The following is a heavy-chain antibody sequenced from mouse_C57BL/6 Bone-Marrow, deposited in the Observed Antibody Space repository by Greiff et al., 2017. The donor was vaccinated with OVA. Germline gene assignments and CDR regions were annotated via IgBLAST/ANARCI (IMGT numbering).Heavy chain of an antibody. CDR2: IWSGGSK. D-gene: IGHD3-3*01. Sequence: VQLQESGPDLVQPSQTLSMTCKVSGFSLTSYGVHWVRQSPGKGLEWLGGIWSGGSKDYNAAFITRLSISKDNSKSQFFFKMNSQQADYTAIYYCARNWDRNFDYWGQGTTLTVSS. V-gene: IGHV2-2*01. CDR1: GFSLTSYG. CDR3: ARNWDRNFDY. J-gene: IGHJ2*01.